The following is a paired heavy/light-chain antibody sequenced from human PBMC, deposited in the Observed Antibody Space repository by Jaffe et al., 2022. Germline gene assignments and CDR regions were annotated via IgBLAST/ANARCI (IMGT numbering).Heavy chain of an antibody. V-gene: IGHV1-69*01. Sequence: QVQLVQSGAEVKKPGSSVKVSCKASGDTFTSYSLNWVRQAPGQGLEWMGGLIPIFGTPDYAQKFQGRVTITADESTSTVYMELSSLRSDDTAVYYCARGGEPGDNYVGNWFDPWGQGTLVTVSS. D-gene: IGHD4-4*01. CDR1: GDTFTSYS. J-gene: IGHJ5*02. CDR3: ARGGEPGDNYVGNWFDP. CDR2: LIPIFGTP.
Light chain of an antibody. Sequence: EIVMTQSPATLSVSPGERATLSCRASQSVSSDLAWYQQKPGQAPRLLIYGASTRATGIPARFSGSGSGTEFTLTISSLQSEDFGIYYCQEYNNWPPPTFGQGTKLEIK. J-gene: IGKJ2*01. CDR1: QSVSSD. V-gene: IGKV3-15*01. CDR2: GAS. CDR3: QEYNNWPPPT.